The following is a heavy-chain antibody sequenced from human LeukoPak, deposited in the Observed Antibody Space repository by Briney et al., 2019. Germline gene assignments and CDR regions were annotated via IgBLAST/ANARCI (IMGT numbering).Heavy chain of an antibody. J-gene: IGHJ5*02. CDR2: INHSGST. Sequence: PSETLSLTCAVYGGSFSGYYWSWIRQPPGKGLEWIGEINHSGSTNYNPSLKSRVTISVDTSKNQFSLKLSSVTAADTAVYYCARRVGTMVRGVIIIPLYNWFDPWGQGTLVTVSS. CDR3: ARRVGTMVRGVIIIPLYNWFDP. D-gene: IGHD3-10*01. V-gene: IGHV4-34*01. CDR1: GGSFSGYY.